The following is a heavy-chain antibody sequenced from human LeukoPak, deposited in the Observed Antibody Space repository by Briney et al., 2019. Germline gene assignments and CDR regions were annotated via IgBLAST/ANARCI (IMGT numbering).Heavy chain of an antibody. CDR3: AKDRGSTTNYFDY. CDR2: IRFDGNNQ. J-gene: IGHJ4*02. D-gene: IGHD3-16*01. CDR1: GFTFSSYG. Sequence: PGGSLRLSCSASGFTFSSYGMHWVRQAPGKGLEWVAFIRFDGNNQYYADSVKGRFTISRDNSKNTLYLQMNSLRGEDTAVYFCAKDRGSTTNYFDYRGQGTLVTVSS. V-gene: IGHV3-30*02.